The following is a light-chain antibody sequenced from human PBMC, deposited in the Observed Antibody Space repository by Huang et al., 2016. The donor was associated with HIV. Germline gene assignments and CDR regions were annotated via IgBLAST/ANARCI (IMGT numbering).Light chain of an antibody. J-gene: IGKJ4*01. CDR2: DVS. CDR1: QSIGTY. CDR3: QQRSKWPLT. Sequence: EIVLTQSPVTLSLSPGDRATLPCRASQSIGTYLAWYQQKSGQAPRLLIYDVSNRAAGVPARFSASGSETDCTLTIASLDPDDFAIYHCQQRSKWPLTFGGGTKVEMK. V-gene: IGKV3-11*01.